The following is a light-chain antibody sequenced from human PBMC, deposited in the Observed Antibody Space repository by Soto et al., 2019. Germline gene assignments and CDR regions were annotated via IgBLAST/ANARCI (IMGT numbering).Light chain of an antibody. Sequence: DIQMTQSPSSLSASVGDRVTITCRASQSISSSLNWYKQKPGKSPKLLTYAASSLQSGVPSRFSGNGSGTDFTLTISSLQTEDFATYYCQQSYSTPSTFGQGTKLEIQ. CDR1: QSISSS. CDR3: QQSYSTPST. V-gene: IGKV1-39*01. J-gene: IGKJ2*01. CDR2: AAS.